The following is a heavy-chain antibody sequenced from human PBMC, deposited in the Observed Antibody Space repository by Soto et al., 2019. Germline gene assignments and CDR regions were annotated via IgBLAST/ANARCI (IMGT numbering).Heavy chain of an antibody. J-gene: IGHJ3*02. V-gene: IGHV4-59*01. CDR1: GASISSSY. CDR2: VYYSGST. CDR3: ARGYYDSSGQSNTFDI. D-gene: IGHD3-22*01. Sequence: SETLSLTCTVSGASISSSYWSWIRQSPGKGLEWIGYVYYSGSTNYNPSLKSRVTISVDTSKNQFSLKLSSVTAADTAVYYCARGYYDSSGQSNTFDIWGQGTLVTVSS.